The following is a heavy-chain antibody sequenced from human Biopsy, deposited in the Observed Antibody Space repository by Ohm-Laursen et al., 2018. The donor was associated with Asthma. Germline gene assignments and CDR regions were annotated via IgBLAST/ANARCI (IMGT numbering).Heavy chain of an antibody. Sequence: SLRLSCTASGFTFGNFWMSWGRQTPGKGLEWVGVISKDASTQDYADSVKGRFTMARDNSKNTLDLQMNSLREEDTAVYYCVRDGTDDAFDIWGQGTVVSVSS. CDR1: GFTFGNFW. CDR2: ISKDASTQ. V-gene: IGHV3-30*03. CDR3: VRDGTDDAFDI. J-gene: IGHJ3*02. D-gene: IGHD1-1*01.